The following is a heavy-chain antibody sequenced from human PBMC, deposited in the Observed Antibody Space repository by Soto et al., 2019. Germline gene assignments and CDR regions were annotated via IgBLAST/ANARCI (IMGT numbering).Heavy chain of an antibody. CDR1: GGSISSGDYY. D-gene: IGHD2-2*01. V-gene: IGHV4-30-4*01. CDR3: ARLVRVPYYYYYGMDV. J-gene: IGHJ6*02. CDR2: IYYSGST. Sequence: PSETLSLTCTVSGGSISSGDYYWIWIRHPPGKGLEWIGYIYYSGSTYYNPSLKSRVTISVDTSKNQFSLKLSSVTAADTAVYYCARLVRVPYYYYYGMDVWGQGTTVTVSS.